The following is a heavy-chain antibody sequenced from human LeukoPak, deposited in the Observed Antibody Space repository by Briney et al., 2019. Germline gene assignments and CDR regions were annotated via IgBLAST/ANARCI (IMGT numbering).Heavy chain of an antibody. CDR3: ARVRRVTIFECMDV. D-gene: IGHD3-3*01. CDR2: IVSSSLTI. Sequence: GGSLRPSCAASGFALSSYSMNWVCQAPGRGLEWVSYIVSSSLTIYYADSVKGRFTISRDNAKDSLYLQMNSLRAEDTAVYYCARVRRVTIFECMDVWGRGTTVTVSS. J-gene: IGHJ6*03. CDR1: GFALSSYS. V-gene: IGHV3-48*01.